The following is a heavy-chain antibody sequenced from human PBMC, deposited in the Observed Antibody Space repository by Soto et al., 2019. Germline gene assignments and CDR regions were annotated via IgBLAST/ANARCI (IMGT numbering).Heavy chain of an antibody. CDR1: GGTFSSYA. J-gene: IGHJ6*02. Sequence: ASVKVSCKASGGTFSSYAISWVRQAPGQGLEWMGWISAYNGNTNYAQKLQGRVTMTTDTSTSTAYMELRSLRSDDTAVYYCAREGSGSYFYYYYGMDVWGQGTTVTVSS. CDR2: ISAYNGNT. V-gene: IGHV1-18*01. CDR3: AREGSGSYFYYYYGMDV. D-gene: IGHD3-10*01.